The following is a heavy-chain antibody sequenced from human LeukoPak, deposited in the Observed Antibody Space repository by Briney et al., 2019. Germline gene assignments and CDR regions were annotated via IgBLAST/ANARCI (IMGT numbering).Heavy chain of an antibody. D-gene: IGHD3-16*02. V-gene: IGHV4-59*01. J-gene: IGHJ6*03. CDR1: GGSISSYY. CDR2: IYYSGST. Sequence: SETLSLTCTVSGGSISSYYWSWIRQPPGKGLEWIGNIYYSGSTNYNPSLKSRVTISVDTSKNQFSLKLSSVTAADTAVYYCARDGHYDYVWGSYRRGYMDVWGKGTTVTVSS. CDR3: ARDGHYDYVWGSYRRGYMDV.